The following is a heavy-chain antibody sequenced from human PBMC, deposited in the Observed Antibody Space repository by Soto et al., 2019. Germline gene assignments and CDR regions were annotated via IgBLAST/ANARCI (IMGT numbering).Heavy chain of an antibody. J-gene: IGHJ4*02. CDR1: SGSISSSNW. Sequence: QVQLQESGPGLVKPSGTLSLTCAVSSGSISSSNWRSWVRQPPGKGLEWIGEIYHSGSTNYNPSLKSRVTISVDKSKNQFSLKLSSVTAADTAVYYCARVGGSSWFNSAFDYWGQGTLVTVSS. V-gene: IGHV4-4*02. D-gene: IGHD6-13*01. CDR3: ARVGGSSWFNSAFDY. CDR2: IYHSGST.